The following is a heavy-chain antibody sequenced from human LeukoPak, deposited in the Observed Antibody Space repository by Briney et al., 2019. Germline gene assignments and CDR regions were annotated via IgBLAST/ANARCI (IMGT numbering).Heavy chain of an antibody. D-gene: IGHD5-18*01. CDR2: IYSSGST. Sequence: SETLSLTCTVSGGSISSYYWSWIRQPPGKGLEWIGYIYSSGSTNYNPSLKSRVTVSVDTSKNQFSLKLSSVTAADTAVYYCARLGWTAVGNYWGQGTLVTVSS. J-gene: IGHJ4*02. CDR1: GGSISSYY. CDR3: ARLGWTAVGNY. V-gene: IGHV4-59*01.